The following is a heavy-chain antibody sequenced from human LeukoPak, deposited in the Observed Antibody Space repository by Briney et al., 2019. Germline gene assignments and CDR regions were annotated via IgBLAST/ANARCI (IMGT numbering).Heavy chain of an antibody. J-gene: IGHJ6*02. CDR1: GYTFTSYD. Sequence: ASVKVSCKASGYTFTSYDINWVRQATGQGLEWMGWMNPNSGNTGYAQKFQGRVTMTRDTSISTAYMELSRLRSDDTAVYYCARDHSSGWQPGFSYYYYYYGMDVWGQGTTVTVSS. D-gene: IGHD6-19*01. CDR2: MNPNSGNT. V-gene: IGHV1-8*01. CDR3: ARDHSSGWQPGFSYYYYYYGMDV.